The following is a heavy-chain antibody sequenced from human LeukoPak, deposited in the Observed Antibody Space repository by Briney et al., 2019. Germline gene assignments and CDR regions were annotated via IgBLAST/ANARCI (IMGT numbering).Heavy chain of an antibody. Sequence: ASVKVSCKTSGYTFTSYYMHWVRQAPGQGLEWMGIINPGGGSTSYAQKFQGRVTMTRDTSTSTVYMKLSSLRSEDTAVYYCAREGEAVAATFDYWGQGTLVTVSS. V-gene: IGHV1-46*01. CDR1: GYTFTSYY. J-gene: IGHJ4*02. D-gene: IGHD6-19*01. CDR2: INPGGGST. CDR3: AREGEAVAATFDY.